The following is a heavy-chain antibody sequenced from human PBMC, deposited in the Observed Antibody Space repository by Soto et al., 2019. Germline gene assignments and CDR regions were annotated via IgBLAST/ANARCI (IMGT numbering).Heavy chain of an antibody. J-gene: IGHJ6*02. CDR3: ARGQPKFGADYYDSSGPSMDV. V-gene: IGHV1-8*02. Sequence: GASVKVSCKASGGTFSSYAISWVRQATGQGLEWMGWMNPNSGNTGYAQKFQGRVTMTRNTSISTAYMELSSLRSEDTAVYYCARGQPKFGADYYDSSGPSMDVWGQGTTVTVSS. CDR2: MNPNSGNT. CDR1: GGTFSSYA. D-gene: IGHD3-22*01.